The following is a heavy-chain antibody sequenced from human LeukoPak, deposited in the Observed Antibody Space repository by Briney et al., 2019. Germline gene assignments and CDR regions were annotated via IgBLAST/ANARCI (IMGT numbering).Heavy chain of an antibody. CDR1: GFTFSTYW. Sequence: HTGGSLRLSCAASGFTFSTYWMHWVRHAPGKGLVWVSRIKSDGSSTSYADSVKGRFTISRDNARNTLFLQMNSLGAEDTAVYYCARYYYDSSRGAYWGQGTLVTVSS. D-gene: IGHD3-22*01. CDR2: IKSDGSST. V-gene: IGHV3-74*01. CDR3: ARYYYDSSRGAY. J-gene: IGHJ4*02.